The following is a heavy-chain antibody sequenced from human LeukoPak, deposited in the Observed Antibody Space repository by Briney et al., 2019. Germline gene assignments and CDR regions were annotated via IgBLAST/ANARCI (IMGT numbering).Heavy chain of an antibody. J-gene: IGHJ4*02. Sequence: GESLTLSCAASGFTFSSYAMSWVSQAPGTGMEWVANIDKHGNGKYYVDSVKGRFAISRDYASNSVFLQMDSLRAEDTSVYYCARDAGWGYYDLWGQGTPVTVSS. CDR3: ARDAGWGYYDL. CDR2: IDKHGNGK. CDR1: GFTFSSYA. V-gene: IGHV3-7*01. D-gene: IGHD1-26*01.